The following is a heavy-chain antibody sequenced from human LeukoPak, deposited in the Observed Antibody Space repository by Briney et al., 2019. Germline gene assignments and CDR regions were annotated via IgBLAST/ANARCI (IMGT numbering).Heavy chain of an antibody. V-gene: IGHV3-30*18. CDR3: AKDHYGDSGSPDY. J-gene: IGHJ4*02. Sequence: GGSLRLSCAASGFTISSYGMHWVRQAPGKGLEWVAVISYDGSNKYYADSVKGRFTISRDNSKNTLYLQMNSLRAEDTAVYYCAKDHYGDSGSPDYWGQGTLVTVSS. CDR2: ISYDGSNK. CDR1: GFTISSYG. D-gene: IGHD4-17*01.